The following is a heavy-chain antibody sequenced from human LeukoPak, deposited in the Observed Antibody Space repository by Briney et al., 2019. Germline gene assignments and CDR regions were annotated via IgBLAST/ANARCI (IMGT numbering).Heavy chain of an antibody. V-gene: IGHV4-59*12. D-gene: IGHD5-12*01. CDR2: IYYSGST. CDR3: ARECRGWLRFCYFDY. J-gene: IGHJ4*02. Sequence: SETLSLTCTVSGGSISSYYWSWIRQPPGKGLEWIGYIYYSGSTNYNPSLKSRVTMSVDTSKNQFSLKLSSVTAADTAVYYCARECRGWLRFCYFDYWGQGTLVTVSS. CDR1: GGSISSYY.